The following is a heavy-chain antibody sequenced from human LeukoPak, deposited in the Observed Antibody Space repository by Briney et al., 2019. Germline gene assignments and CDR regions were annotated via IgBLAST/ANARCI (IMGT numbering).Heavy chain of an antibody. CDR3: ARAIVGAKGYYYMDV. D-gene: IGHD1-26*01. CDR2: MNPNSGNT. CDR1: GYTFTTYA. J-gene: IGHJ6*03. Sequence: GASVKVSCKASGYTFTTYAINWVRQATGQGLEWMGWMNPNSGNTGYAQKFQGRVTMTRNTSISTAYMELSSLRSEDTAVYYCARAIVGAKGYYYMDVWGKGTTVTISS. V-gene: IGHV1-8*02.